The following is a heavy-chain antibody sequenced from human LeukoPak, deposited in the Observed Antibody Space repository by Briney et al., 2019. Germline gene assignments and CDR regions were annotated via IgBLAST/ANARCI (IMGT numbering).Heavy chain of an antibody. CDR3: ARRSSGMDY. Sequence: LGESLKISCKGFGYDFNSYWIGWVRQMPGKGLEWMGIIYPGDSDARYRPSFQGQVTFSVDKSISTAYLQWSSLKASDTAMYYCARRSSGMDYWGQGTLVTASS. V-gene: IGHV5-51*01. CDR2: IYPGDSDA. D-gene: IGHD1-26*01. J-gene: IGHJ4*02. CDR1: GYDFNSYW.